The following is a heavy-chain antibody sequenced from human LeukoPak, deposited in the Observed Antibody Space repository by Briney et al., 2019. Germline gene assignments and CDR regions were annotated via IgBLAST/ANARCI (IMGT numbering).Heavy chain of an antibody. J-gene: IGHJ4*02. Sequence: SETLSLTCTVSGGSISSYYWSWIRQPPGKGLEWIGYIYYSGSTNYNPSLKSRVTISVDTSKNQFSLKLSSVTAADTAVYYCAGASLAMATITLDYWGQGTLVTVSS. CDR2: IYYSGST. CDR1: GGSISSYY. CDR3: AGASLAMATITLDY. D-gene: IGHD5-24*01. V-gene: IGHV4-59*01.